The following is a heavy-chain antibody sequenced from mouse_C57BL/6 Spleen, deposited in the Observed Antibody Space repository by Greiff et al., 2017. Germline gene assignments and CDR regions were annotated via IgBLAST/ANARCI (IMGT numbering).Heavy chain of an antibody. V-gene: IGHV6-3*01. CDR3: TAGRYFDV. J-gene: IGHJ1*03. Sequence: EVKLVASGGGLVQPGGSMKLSCVASGFTFRNYWMNWVRQSPEKGLEWVAQIRLKSDNYATHYAESVKGRFTISRDDSKSSVYLQMNNLRAEDTGIYYCTAGRYFDVWGTGTTVTVSS. CDR2: IRLKSDNYAT. CDR1: GFTFRNYW. D-gene: IGHD4-1*01.